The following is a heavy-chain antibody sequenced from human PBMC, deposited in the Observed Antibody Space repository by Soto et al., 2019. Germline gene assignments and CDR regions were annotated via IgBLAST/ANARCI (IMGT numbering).Heavy chain of an antibody. Sequence: SETLSLTCTVSGGSISSGDYYWGWIRQPPGKGLEWIGSIYYSGSTYYNPSLKSRVTISVDTSKNQFSLKLSSVTAADTAVYYCARPGIAAAVVVAGNKYYYGMDVWGQGTTVTVSS. CDR2: IYYSGST. D-gene: IGHD6-13*01. V-gene: IGHV4-39*01. CDR1: GGSISSGDYY. CDR3: ARPGIAAAVVVAGNKYYYGMDV. J-gene: IGHJ6*02.